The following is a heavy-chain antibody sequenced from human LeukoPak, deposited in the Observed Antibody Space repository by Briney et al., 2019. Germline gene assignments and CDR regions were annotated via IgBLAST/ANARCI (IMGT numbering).Heavy chain of an antibody. CDR3: ATVSSSWLGYFQH. CDR1: GFTVSSNY. CDR2: IYSGGRT. Sequence: PGGSLRLSCAASGFTVSSNYMTWVRQAPGKGLEWVSVIYSGGRTFDADSVKGRFTISSDNVKNTVFLQMNSLRVEDTAVYYCATVSSSWLGYFQHWGQGTLVTVSS. V-gene: IGHV3-66*01. D-gene: IGHD6-13*01. J-gene: IGHJ1*01.